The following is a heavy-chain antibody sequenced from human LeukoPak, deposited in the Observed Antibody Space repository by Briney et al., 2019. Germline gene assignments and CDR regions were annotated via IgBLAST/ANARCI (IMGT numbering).Heavy chain of an antibody. Sequence: SVKVSCKASGFTFTSSAVQWVRQARGQRLEWIGWIVVGSGNTNYAQKFQERVTITRDISTRTAYMELTSLRSEETAVYFYAASRPGDYSGANCRGGGSYYYYGMDVWGKGTTVTVSS. CDR1: GFTFTSSA. CDR3: AASRPGDYSGANCRGGGSYYYYGMDV. J-gene: IGHJ6*04. V-gene: IGHV1-58*01. D-gene: IGHD2-15*01. CDR2: IVVGSGNT.